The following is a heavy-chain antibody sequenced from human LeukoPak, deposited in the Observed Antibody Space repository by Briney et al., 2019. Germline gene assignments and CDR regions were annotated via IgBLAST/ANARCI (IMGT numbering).Heavy chain of an antibody. CDR3: ARFPPVRPAH. V-gene: IGHV3-21*01. J-gene: IGHJ4*02. CDR2: ISSSSSYI. D-gene: IGHD3-10*01. Sequence: GGSLRLSCAASGFTFSSYSMNWVRQAPGRGREWVSSISSSSSYIYYADSVKGRFTISRDNAKNSLYLQMNRLSAEDTAVYYCARFPPVRPAHWGQGTLVPVSS. CDR1: GFTFSSYS.